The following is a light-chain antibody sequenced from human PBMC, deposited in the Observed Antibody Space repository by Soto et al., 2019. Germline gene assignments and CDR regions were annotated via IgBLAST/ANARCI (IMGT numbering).Light chain of an antibody. Sequence: QSALTQSPSVSGSPGQSVTISCTGTSSDVGRYNRVCWYQQSPGTAPKLMIYEVSNRPSGVPDRFSGSKSGNTASLTISGLQAEDEADYYCSSYTSSDTVVFGGGTKLTVL. CDR3: SSYTSSDTVV. J-gene: IGLJ2*01. CDR1: SSDVGRYNR. V-gene: IGLV2-18*02. CDR2: EVS.